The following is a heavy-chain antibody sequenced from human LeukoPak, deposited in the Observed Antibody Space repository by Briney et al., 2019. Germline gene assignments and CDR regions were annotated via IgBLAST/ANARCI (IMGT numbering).Heavy chain of an antibody. CDR1: GYTFTGYY. J-gene: IGHJ4*02. V-gene: IGHV1-2*02. CDR2: INPNSGGT. CDR3: ARCRESVPAARFNY. D-gene: IGHD2-2*01. Sequence: ASVKVSCKASGYTFTGYYMHWVRQAPGQGLEWMGWINPNSGGTNYAQKFQGRVTMTRDTSTSTVYMELSSLRSEDTAVYYCARCRESVPAARFNYWGQGTLVTVSS.